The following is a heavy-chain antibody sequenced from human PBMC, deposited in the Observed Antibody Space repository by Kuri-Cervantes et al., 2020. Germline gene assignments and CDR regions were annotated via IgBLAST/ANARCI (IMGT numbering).Heavy chain of an antibody. CDR1: GFTFSSHN. J-gene: IGHJ3*01. Sequence: GGSLRLSCAASGFTFSSHNMNWVRQAPGKGLEWVSFISSSGSYIYYADSVKGRFTISRDNAKNSLYLQMKSLRAEDTAAYYCARGTGTNVGNSFDFWGQGTMVTVSS. CDR2: ISSSGSYI. D-gene: IGHD1-7*01. V-gene: IGHV3-21*01. CDR3: ARGTGTNVGNSFDF.